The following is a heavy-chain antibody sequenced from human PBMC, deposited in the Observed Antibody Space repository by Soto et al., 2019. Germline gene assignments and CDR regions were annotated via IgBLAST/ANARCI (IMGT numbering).Heavy chain of an antibody. Sequence: GASVKVSCKASGFTFTSTAMQWVRQARGQRLEWIGWIVVGSGNTNYAQKFQERVTITRDMSTSTAYMELSSLRSEDTAVYYCAKPPGILLPAAAPFDYWGQGALVTVSS. D-gene: IGHD2-2*01. J-gene: IGHJ4*02. CDR1: GFTFTSTA. CDR3: AKPPGILLPAAAPFDY. CDR2: IVVGSGNT. V-gene: IGHV1-58*02.